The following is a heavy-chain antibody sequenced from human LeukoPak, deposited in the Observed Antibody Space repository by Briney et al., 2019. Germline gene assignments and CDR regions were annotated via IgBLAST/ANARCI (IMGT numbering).Heavy chain of an antibody. D-gene: IGHD3-10*02. CDR2: IHSDGTST. Sequence: PGGSLRLSCAASGFTFTSYWMHWVRQVPGKGLMWVSRIHSDGTSTNYADSVKGRFTISRDNAKNTLYLQMNSLRVEDTAVYYCARGCSVRGDYWGQGTLVTVSS. CDR3: ARGCSVRGDY. V-gene: IGHV3-74*01. CDR1: GFTFTSYW. J-gene: IGHJ4*02.